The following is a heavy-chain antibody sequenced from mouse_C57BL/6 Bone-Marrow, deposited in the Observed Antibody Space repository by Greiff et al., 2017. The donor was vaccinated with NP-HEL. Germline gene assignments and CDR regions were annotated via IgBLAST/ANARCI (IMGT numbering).Heavy chain of an antibody. CDR1: GFTFSSYG. Sequence: DVKLQESGGDLVKPGGSLKLSCAASGFTFSSYGMSWVRQTPDKRLEWVATISSGGSCTYYPDSVKGRFTISRDNAKNTLYLQMISLKTEDTAMYYCASPYDYDVAWFAYWGQGTLVTVSA. V-gene: IGHV5-6*02. CDR2: ISSGGSCT. J-gene: IGHJ3*01. D-gene: IGHD2-4*01. CDR3: ASPYDYDVAWFAY.